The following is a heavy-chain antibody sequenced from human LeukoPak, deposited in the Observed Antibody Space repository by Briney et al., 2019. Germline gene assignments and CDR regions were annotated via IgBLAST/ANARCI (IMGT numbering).Heavy chain of an antibody. D-gene: IGHD3-10*01. J-gene: IGHJ6*02. CDR2: INSDGSST. Sequence: GGSLRLSCAASGLTFSSYWMHRVRQAPGKGLVWVSRINSDGSSTSYADSVKGRFTISRDNAKNTLYLQMNSLRAEDTAVYYCVGEYYGSGSYYDKYGMDVWGQGTTVTVSS. CDR3: VGEYYGSGSYYDKYGMDV. CDR1: GLTFSSYW. V-gene: IGHV3-74*01.